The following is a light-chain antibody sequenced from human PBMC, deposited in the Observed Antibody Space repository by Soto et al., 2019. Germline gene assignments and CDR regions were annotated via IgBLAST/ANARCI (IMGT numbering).Light chain of an antibody. Sequence: EIVMTQSPATLSVSPGERATLSCRASQSVSSNLAWYQQKPGQAPRLLIYGASTRATGIPARFSGSGSGTEFTLTISSLQSEDFAVYYCQSEAYTFGQGTKLEIK. CDR2: GAS. CDR3: QSEAYT. V-gene: IGKV3-15*01. J-gene: IGKJ2*01. CDR1: QSVSSN.